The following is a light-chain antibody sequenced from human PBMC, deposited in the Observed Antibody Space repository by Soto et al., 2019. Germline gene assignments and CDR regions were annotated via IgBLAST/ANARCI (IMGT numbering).Light chain of an antibody. Sequence: QSALTQPPSASGSPGQSVTISCTGTSSDVGGHNSVSWYQQHAGKAPKLVIYEVTKRPSGVPDRFSGPKSANTAFLTVAGLQAEDESDYYCSAFAATNTWVFGGGAKRTVL. V-gene: IGLV2-8*01. CDR3: SAFAATNTWV. CDR2: EVT. J-gene: IGLJ3*02. CDR1: SSDVGGHNS.